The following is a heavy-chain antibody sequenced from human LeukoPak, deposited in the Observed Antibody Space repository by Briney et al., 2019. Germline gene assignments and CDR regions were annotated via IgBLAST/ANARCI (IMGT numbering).Heavy chain of an antibody. CDR2: INPNSGGT. V-gene: IGHV1-2*02. J-gene: IGHJ6*02. CDR3: AGNRKYYYDSSALDV. D-gene: IGHD3-22*01. Sequence: ASVKVSCKASGYTFTDYYMHWVRKAPGQGLEWMGWINPNSGGTNYAHKSQGRVTMTRDTSISTAYMELSRLRSDDTAVYYCAGNRKYYYDSSALDVWGQGTTVTISS. CDR1: GYTFTDYY.